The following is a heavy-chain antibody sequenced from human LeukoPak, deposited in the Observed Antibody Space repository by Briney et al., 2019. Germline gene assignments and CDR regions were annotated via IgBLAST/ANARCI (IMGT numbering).Heavy chain of an antibody. CDR1: GASFSSNY. J-gene: IGHJ2*01. D-gene: IGHD3-22*01. V-gene: IGHV4-59*12. Sequence: SETLSLTCTVSGASFSSNYWSWIRQPPGKGLEWIGYIYYSGSTNYNPSLTSRVTMSVDTSKNQFSLKLSSVTAADTGLNSYARDGCNSSGYYFDWYFDLGGCCTRVTVTA. CDR2: IYYSGST. CDR3: ARDGCNSSGYYFDWYFDL.